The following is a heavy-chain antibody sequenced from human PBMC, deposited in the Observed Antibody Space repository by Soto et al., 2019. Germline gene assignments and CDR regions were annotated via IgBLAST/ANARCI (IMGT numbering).Heavy chain of an antibody. V-gene: IGHV1-3*01. Sequence: ASVKVSCKASGYTFTSYAMHWVRQAPGQRLEWMGWINAGNGNTKYPQKFQGRVTITRDTSASTAYMELSSLRSEDTAVYYCARGTVPYYFDYWGQGTLVTVSS. D-gene: IGHD1-1*01. J-gene: IGHJ4*02. CDR2: INAGNGNT. CDR3: ARGTVPYYFDY. CDR1: GYTFTSYA.